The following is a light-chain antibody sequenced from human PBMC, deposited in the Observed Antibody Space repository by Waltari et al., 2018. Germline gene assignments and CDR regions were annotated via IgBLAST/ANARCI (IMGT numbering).Light chain of an antibody. Sequence: IQMTQSPSTLSASVGDRITINCRASPIISIWLAWYQQKPGRAPKLLYYQTSILKSGAPSRCSGSASGTVSPLTSSIQQPDDFATYYYQHNSSYSTFGQGTKLEI. CDR3: QHNSSYST. J-gene: IGKJ2*01. V-gene: IGKV1-5*03. CDR1: PIISIW. CDR2: QTS.